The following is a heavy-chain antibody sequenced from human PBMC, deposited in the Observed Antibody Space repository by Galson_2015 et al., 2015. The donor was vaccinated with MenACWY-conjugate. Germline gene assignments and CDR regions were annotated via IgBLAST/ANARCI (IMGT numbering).Heavy chain of an antibody. CDR1: GFSLSTSGMC. CDR2: IEWDDDK. CDR3: ARIIQGTGTDYYYYGMDV. D-gene: IGHD6-13*01. Sequence: PALVKPTQPLTMPFTFSGFSLSTSGMCVSWIRQPPGQALEWLALIEWDDDKYYSTSLKTRLTISKDTSKNQVVLKMTNMDPVDTATYYCARIIQGTGTDYYYYGMDVWGQGTTVTVSS. J-gene: IGHJ6*02. V-gene: IGHV2-70*13.